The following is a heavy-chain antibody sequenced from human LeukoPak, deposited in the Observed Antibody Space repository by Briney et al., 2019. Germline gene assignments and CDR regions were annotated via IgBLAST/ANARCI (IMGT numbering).Heavy chain of an antibody. CDR2: ISAYNGNT. CDR1: GYTFTSYG. Sequence: ASVKVSCKASGYTFTSYGISWVRQAPGQGLEWMGWISAYNGNTNYAQKLQGRVTMTTDTSTSTAYMELRSLRSDDTAVYYCARDYDFWSGPTQFDYWGQGTLVTVPS. V-gene: IGHV1-18*01. D-gene: IGHD3-3*01. J-gene: IGHJ4*02. CDR3: ARDYDFWSGPTQFDY.